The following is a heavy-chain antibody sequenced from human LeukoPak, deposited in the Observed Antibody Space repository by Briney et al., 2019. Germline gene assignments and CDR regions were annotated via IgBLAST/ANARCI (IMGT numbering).Heavy chain of an antibody. D-gene: IGHD3-22*01. CDR3: ARDYSSDY. Sequence: GGSLRLSCAASGFTFSSYAMHWVRQAPGKGLEWVAVISYDGSNKYYADSVKGRFTISRDNSKNTLYLQMNSLRAEDAAVYYCARDYSSDYWGQGTLVTVSS. CDR1: GFTFSSYA. J-gene: IGHJ4*02. V-gene: IGHV3-30-3*01. CDR2: ISYDGSNK.